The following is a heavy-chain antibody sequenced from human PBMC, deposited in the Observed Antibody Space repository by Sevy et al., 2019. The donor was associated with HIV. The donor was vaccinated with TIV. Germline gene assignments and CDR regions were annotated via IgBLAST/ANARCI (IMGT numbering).Heavy chain of an antibody. V-gene: IGHV3-53*01. D-gene: IGHD2-2*01. J-gene: IGHJ5*02. CDR2: IYSSDRT. Sequence: GGSLRLSCAASGFTVSDNHMNWVRQAPGKGLEWVSVIYSSDRTDYADSVKGRFTVSRDNSKNTLYLQMNSLRAEDTAVYYCARVGGCSSTSCFAYWFDPWGQGTLVTVSS. CDR1: GFTVSDNH. CDR3: ARVGGCSSTSCFAYWFDP.